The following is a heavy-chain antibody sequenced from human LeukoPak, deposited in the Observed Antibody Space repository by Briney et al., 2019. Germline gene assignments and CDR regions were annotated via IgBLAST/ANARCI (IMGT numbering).Heavy chain of an antibody. J-gene: IGHJ6*03. CDR2: ITSSGGST. Sequence: PGGSLRLSCAASGFTFSNFGMSWVRQAPGKGLEWVSAITSSGGSTYYADSVKGRFTISRDNSKNTLYPQMNSLRAEDTAVYYCARGVVTYYYYYYYMDVWGKGTTVTISS. CDR3: ARGVVTYYYYYYYMDV. D-gene: IGHD3-3*01. CDR1: GFTFSNFG. V-gene: IGHV3-23*01.